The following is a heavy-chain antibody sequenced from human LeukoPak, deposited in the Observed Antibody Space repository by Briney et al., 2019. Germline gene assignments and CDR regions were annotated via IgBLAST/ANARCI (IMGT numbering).Heavy chain of an antibody. CDR3: ARDTAQLGYCSSTSCYPFDS. V-gene: IGHV1-18*01. Sequence: GASVKVSCKASGYTFTSYGISWVRQAPGQGLEWMGWISAYNGNTNYAQKLQGRVTMTTDTSQSTAYMELRSLRSDDTAVYYCARDTAQLGYCSSTSCYPFDSWGQGTLVTVSS. J-gene: IGHJ4*02. CDR1: GYTFTSYG. CDR2: ISAYNGNT. D-gene: IGHD2-2*01.